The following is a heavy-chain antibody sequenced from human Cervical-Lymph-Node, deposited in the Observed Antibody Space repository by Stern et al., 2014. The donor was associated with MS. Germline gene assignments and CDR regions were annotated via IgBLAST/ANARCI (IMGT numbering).Heavy chain of an antibody. V-gene: IGHV1-2*02. Sequence: VQLVESGAEVKKPGATVKVSCKASGYTFSDHYIHWVRQPPGQGLEWMGWINPDSGTTADEHKFEGRFTMTRDTSISTVYMELSRLRSDDTAQYYCARGGKTDYYYGMDVWGQGTTVTVSS. J-gene: IGHJ6*02. CDR1: GYTFSDHY. CDR2: INPDSGTT. CDR3: ARGGKTDYYYGMDV. D-gene: IGHD1-26*01.